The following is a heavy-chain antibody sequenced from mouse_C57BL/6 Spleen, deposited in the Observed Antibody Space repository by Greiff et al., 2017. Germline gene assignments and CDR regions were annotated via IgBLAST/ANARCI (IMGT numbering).Heavy chain of an antibody. CDR1: GYTFTSYW. J-gene: IGHJ4*01. V-gene: IGHV1-52*01. Sequence: QVQLQQPGAELVRPGSSVKLSCKASGYTFTSYWLHWVKPRPIQGLEWIGNIDPSDSETHYNQKFKDKATLTVDTSSSTAYMQLSRLTSEDSAVYYCARGRGAMDYWGQGTSGTVSS. CDR3: ARGRGAMDY. CDR2: IDPSDSET.